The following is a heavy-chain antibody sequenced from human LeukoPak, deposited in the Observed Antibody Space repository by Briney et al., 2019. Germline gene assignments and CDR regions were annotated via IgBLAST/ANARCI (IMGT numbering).Heavy chain of an antibody. D-gene: IGHD1-14*01. V-gene: IGHV3-74*01. CDR1: GFTFSSYW. CDR2: INPGGSSI. Sequence: GGSLRLSCAASGFTFSSYWKHWVRQVPGKGLVWVARINPGGSSIAYADSVKGRFTISSDNAKNTLYLQMDSLIAEDTGVYYGARSNQADDYWGQGTLVTVSS. CDR3: ARSNQADDY. J-gene: IGHJ4*02.